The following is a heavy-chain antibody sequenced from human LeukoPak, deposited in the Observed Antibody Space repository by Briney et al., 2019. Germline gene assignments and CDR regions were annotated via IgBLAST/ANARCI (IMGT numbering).Heavy chain of an antibody. J-gene: IGHJ4*02. V-gene: IGHV4-34*01. Sequence: SETLSLTCAVYGGSFSGYYWSWIRQPPGKGLEWIGEINHSGSTNYNPSLKSRVTISVDTSKNQFSLKLSSVTAADTAVYYCASMAIFGIIKTLDYWGQGTLVTVSP. CDR2: INHSGST. CDR1: GGSFSGYY. D-gene: IGHD3-3*01. CDR3: ASMAIFGIIKTLDY.